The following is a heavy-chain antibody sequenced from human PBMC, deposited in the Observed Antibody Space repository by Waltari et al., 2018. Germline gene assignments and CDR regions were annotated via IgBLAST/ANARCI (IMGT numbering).Heavy chain of an antibody. J-gene: IGHJ3*02. CDR3: ARGSGDCSGGSCYRFDI. D-gene: IGHD2-15*01. CDR2: IWYDGSNK. V-gene: IGHV3-33*01. Sequence: QVQLVESGGGVVQPGRSLRLSCAASGITFSSYGMHWVRQAPGKGLEWVAVIWYDGSNKYYADSVKGRFTISRDNSKNTLYLQMNSLRDEDTAVYYCARGSGDCSGGSCYRFDIWGQGRMVSVSS. CDR1: GITFSSYG.